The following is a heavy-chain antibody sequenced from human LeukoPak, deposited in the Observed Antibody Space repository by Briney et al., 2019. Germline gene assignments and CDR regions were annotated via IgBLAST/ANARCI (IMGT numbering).Heavy chain of an antibody. CDR2: ISYDGSNK. CDR3: AKDAGPDIVVVPAALDY. J-gene: IGHJ4*02. Sequence: GRSLRLSCAASGFTFSSYGMHWVRQAPGKGLEWVAVISYDGSNKYYADSVKGRFTISRDNSKNTLYLQMNSLRAEDTAVYYCAKDAGPDIVVVPAALDYWGRGTLVTVSS. V-gene: IGHV3-30*18. D-gene: IGHD2-2*01. CDR1: GFTFSSYG.